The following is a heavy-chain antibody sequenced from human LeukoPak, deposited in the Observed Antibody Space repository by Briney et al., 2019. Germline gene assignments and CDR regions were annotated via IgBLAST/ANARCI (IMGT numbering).Heavy chain of an antibody. CDR2: ISGSGAST. CDR1: GFSFSSYG. J-gene: IGHJ4*02. Sequence: GGSLRLSCAASGFSFSSYGMSWVRQAPGKGLEWVSGISGSGASTYYADSVKGRFTISRDNSKNTLYLQMNSLRAEDTAVYYCANLLRWEPYWGQGTLVTVSS. D-gene: IGHD4-23*01. V-gene: IGHV3-23*01. CDR3: ANLLRWEPY.